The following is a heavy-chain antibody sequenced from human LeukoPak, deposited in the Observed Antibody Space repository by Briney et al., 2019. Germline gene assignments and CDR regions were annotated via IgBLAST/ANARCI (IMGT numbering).Heavy chain of an antibody. V-gene: IGHV3-23*01. CDR2: ISGSGGST. CDR1: GFTFSSYA. J-gene: IGHJ4*02. D-gene: IGHD2-15*01. Sequence: GGSLRLSCVASGFTFSSYAMSWVRQAPGKGLEWVSAISGSGGSTYYADSVKGRFTISRDNSKNTLYLQMNSLRAEDTAVYYCAEKVRVVVAAYYFDYWGQGTLVTVSS. CDR3: AEKVRVVVAAYYFDY.